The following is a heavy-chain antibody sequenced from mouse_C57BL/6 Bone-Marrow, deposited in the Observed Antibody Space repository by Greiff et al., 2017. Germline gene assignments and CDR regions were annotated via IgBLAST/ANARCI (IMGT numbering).Heavy chain of an antibody. J-gene: IGHJ3*01. CDR3: TFYYGNYVGWFAY. V-gene: IGHV14-4*01. CDR2: IDPANGDT. Sequence: EVQLVESGAELVRPGASVKLSCTASGFNIKDDYMHWVKQRPEQGLEWIGWIDPANGDTEYASKFQGKATITADTSSNTAYLQLSSLTSEDTAVYYCTFYYGNYVGWFAYWGQGTLVTVSA. D-gene: IGHD2-1*01. CDR1: GFNIKDDY.